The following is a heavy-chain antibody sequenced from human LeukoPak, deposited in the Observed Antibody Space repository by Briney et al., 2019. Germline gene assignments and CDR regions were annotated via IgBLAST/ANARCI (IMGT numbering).Heavy chain of an antibody. V-gene: IGHV1-18*04. D-gene: IGHD6-19*01. CDR2: TNYNGNT. Sequence: ASVKVSCKASGYTFSNYGIRWVRQAPGLGLEWMGWTNYNGNTNYAQQFQDRVTMTTNTSTTTAYMELRSLESDDTAVYYCARHSGSGWQALGYWGQGTLVTVSS. CDR3: ARHSGSGWQALGY. J-gene: IGHJ4*02. CDR1: GYTFSNYG.